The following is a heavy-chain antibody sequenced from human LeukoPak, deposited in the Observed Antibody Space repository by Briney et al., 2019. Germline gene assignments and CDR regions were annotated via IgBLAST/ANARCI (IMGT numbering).Heavy chain of an antibody. CDR3: ARDRDSGYDLLWYFDL. CDR1: GFTFSSYG. D-gene: IGHD5-12*01. CDR2: ISSSGSTI. Sequence: GGSLRLSCAASGFTFSSYGMNWVRQAPGKGLDWVSYISSSGSTIYYADSVKGRFTISRDNAKNSLYLQMNSLRAEDTAVYYCARDRDSGYDLLWYFDLWGRGTLVTVSS. V-gene: IGHV3-48*03. J-gene: IGHJ2*01.